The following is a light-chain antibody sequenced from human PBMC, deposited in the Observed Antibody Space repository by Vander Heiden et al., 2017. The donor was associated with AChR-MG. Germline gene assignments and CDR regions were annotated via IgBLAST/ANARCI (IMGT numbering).Light chain of an antibody. V-gene: IGLV2-14*03. CDR3: SSYTSASTLRL. CDR2: DVN. Sequence: QSALTQPASVSGSPGQSITISCTGTTSDYVSGYQQHPGKAPKLVIYDVNNRPSGVSNRFSGSKSGNTASLTISGLQADDGVDYYCSSYTSASTLRLFGAGTKVNVL. J-gene: IGLJ1*01. CDR1: TSDY.